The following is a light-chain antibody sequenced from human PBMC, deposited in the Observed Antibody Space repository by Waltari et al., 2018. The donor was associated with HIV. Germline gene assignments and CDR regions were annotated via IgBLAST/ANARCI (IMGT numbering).Light chain of an antibody. J-gene: IGLJ1*01. CDR1: SSNIGNDN. CDR3: VGWDSSLSAYV. V-gene: IGLV1-47*01. Sequence: QSVLTQPPSASGTPGQTVTISCSGGSSNIGNDNVYWYQQLPGMTPKLLIYKNYVRPSGVPDGVAGSKSGTSASLAISGLRSEDEADYYCVGWDSSLSAYVFGAGTKVTVL. CDR2: KNY.